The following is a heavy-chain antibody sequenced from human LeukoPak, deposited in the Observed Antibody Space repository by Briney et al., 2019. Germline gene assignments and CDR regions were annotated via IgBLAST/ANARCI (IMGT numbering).Heavy chain of an antibody. J-gene: IGHJ4*02. CDR2: IYYSGST. CDR1: GGSISSSSYY. Sequence: SETLSLTCTGSGGSISSSSYYWGWIRQPPGKGLEWIGSIYYSGSTYYNPSLKSRVTISVDTSKNQFSLKLSSVTAADTAVYYCATPDSRGGGPRIFDYWGQGTLVTVSS. D-gene: IGHD3-16*01. CDR3: ATPDSRGGGPRIFDY. V-gene: IGHV4-39*01.